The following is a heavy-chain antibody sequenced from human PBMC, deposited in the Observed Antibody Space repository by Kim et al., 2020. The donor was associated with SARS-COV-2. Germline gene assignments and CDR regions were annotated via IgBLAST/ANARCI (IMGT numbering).Heavy chain of an antibody. J-gene: IGHJ6*02. CDR1: GYTFTSYA. CDR2: INTNTGNP. V-gene: IGHV7-4-1*02. Sequence: ASVKVSCKASGYTFTSYAMNWVRQAPGQGLEWMGWINTNTGNPTYAQGFTGRFVFSLDTSVSTAYLQISSLKAEDTAVYYCARETHVVVAYYYGMDVWGQGTTVTVSS. D-gene: IGHD3-22*01. CDR3: ARETHVVVAYYYGMDV.